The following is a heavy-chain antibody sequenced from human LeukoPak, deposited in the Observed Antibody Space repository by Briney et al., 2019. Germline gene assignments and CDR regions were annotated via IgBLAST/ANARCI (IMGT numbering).Heavy chain of an antibody. V-gene: IGHV1-18*01. Sequence: ASVKVSCKASGYNFISYGISWVRQAPGQGLEWMGWISPYNGNTNYAQKLQGRVTMTTDTPTSRAHMELWSLRSDDTAVYYCARGWLGRHDAFDIWGQGTMVTVSS. D-gene: IGHD3-9*01. CDR1: GYNFISYG. CDR2: ISPYNGNT. J-gene: IGHJ3*02. CDR3: ARGWLGRHDAFDI.